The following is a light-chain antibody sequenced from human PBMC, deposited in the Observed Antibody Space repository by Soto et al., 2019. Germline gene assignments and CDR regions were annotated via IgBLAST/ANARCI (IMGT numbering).Light chain of an antibody. CDR3: QAWDRSTAI. V-gene: IGLV3-1*01. Sequence: SYELTQPPSVSVSPGQTASITCSGDKLGDKYACWYQQKPGQSPVLVIYQDSKRPSGIPERFSGSNSGNTATLTISGTQAMDEADYYCQAWDRSTAIFGTGNKVTVL. CDR2: QDS. J-gene: IGLJ1*01. CDR1: KLGDKY.